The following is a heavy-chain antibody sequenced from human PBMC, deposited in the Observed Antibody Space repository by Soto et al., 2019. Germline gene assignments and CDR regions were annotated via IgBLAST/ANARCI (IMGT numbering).Heavy chain of an antibody. V-gene: IGHV1-69*13. J-gene: IGHJ3*02. CDR2: IIPIFGTA. D-gene: IGHD5-12*01. CDR1: GGTFSSYA. CDR3: ARAGASGYDRADAFDI. Sequence: GASVKVSRKASGGTFSSYAISWVRQAPGQGLEWMGGIIPIFGTANYAQKFQGRVTITADESTSTAYMELSSLRSEDTAVYYCARAGASGYDRADAFDIWGQGTMVTVSS.